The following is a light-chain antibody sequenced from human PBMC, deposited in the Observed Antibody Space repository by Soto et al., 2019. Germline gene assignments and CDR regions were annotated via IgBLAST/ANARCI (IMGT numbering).Light chain of an antibody. J-gene: IGKJ1*01. Sequence: DLHLTQSPSSLSVSVGDIVTMTSGASQNIDMYLSWYQQKPGKAPRVLISGASNLQSGVPSRFSGSGSGTDFTLTISSLQPEDFATYYCQNYNGPPWTFGQGTKVDI. CDR3: QNYNGPPWT. CDR1: QNIDMY. V-gene: IGKV1-39*01. CDR2: GAS.